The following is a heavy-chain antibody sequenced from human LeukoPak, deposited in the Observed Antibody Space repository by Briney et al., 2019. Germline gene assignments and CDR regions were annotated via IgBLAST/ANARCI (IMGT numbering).Heavy chain of an antibody. Sequence: PGGSLRLSCAASGNYWMHWVRQAPGKGLVWVSHINSDGSWTSYADSVKGRFTISRDNAKNTLYLQMNSLRAEDTAVYYCASIQYSSGWYDFDYWGQGTLVTVSS. J-gene: IGHJ4*02. CDR1: GNYW. CDR3: ASIQYSSGWYDFDY. D-gene: IGHD6-19*01. V-gene: IGHV3-74*01. CDR2: INSDGSWT.